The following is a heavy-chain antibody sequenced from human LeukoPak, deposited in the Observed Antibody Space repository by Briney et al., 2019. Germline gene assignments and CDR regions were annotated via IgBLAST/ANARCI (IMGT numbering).Heavy chain of an antibody. Sequence: SETLSLTCTVSGGSISSYYWSWIRQPPGKGLEWIGYIYYSGSTNYNPSLKSRVTISVDTSKNQFSLKLSSVTAADTAVYYCHVAGSLNYYYYMDVWAKGPRSPSP. D-gene: IGHD6-19*01. J-gene: IGHJ6*03. CDR3: HVAGSLNYYYYMDV. CDR1: GGSISSYY. CDR2: IYYSGST. V-gene: IGHV4-59*01.